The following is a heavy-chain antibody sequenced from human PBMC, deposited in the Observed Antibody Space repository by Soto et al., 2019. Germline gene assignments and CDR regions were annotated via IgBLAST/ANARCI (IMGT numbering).Heavy chain of an antibody. CDR2: IYYSGST. CDR3: AKNLVATQPLFDY. J-gene: IGHJ4*02. CDR1: GGSISSGGYY. V-gene: IGHV4-31*03. Sequence: PSETLSLTCTVSGGSISSGGYYWSWIRQHPGKGLEWIGYIYYSGSTYYNPSLKSRVTISVDTSKNQFSLKLSSVTAADTAVYYCAKNLVATQPLFDYWGQGTLVTVSS. D-gene: IGHD5-12*01.